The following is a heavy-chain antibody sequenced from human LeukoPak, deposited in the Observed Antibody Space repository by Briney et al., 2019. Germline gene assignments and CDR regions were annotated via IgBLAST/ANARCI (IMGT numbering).Heavy chain of an antibody. Sequence: PVKVSCKASGGTFSSYAISWVRQAPGQGLEWMGGIIPIFGTANYAQKFQGRVTITADKSTSTAYMELSSFRSEDTAVYYCARDGGYDSSGYNYGTWGQGTLVTVSS. V-gene: IGHV1-69*06. CDR1: GGTFSSYA. CDR3: ARDGGYDSSGYNYGT. J-gene: IGHJ5*02. D-gene: IGHD3-22*01. CDR2: IIPIFGTA.